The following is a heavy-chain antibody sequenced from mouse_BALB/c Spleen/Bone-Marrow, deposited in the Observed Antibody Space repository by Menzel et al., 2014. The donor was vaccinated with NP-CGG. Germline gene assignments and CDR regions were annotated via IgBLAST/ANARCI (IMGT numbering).Heavy chain of an antibody. V-gene: IGHV1S81*02. CDR1: GHTFTSYW. Sequence: QVQLQQSGAELVKPGASVKLSCKPSGHTFTSYWIHWVKQRPGQGLEWIGEINPVNGRNDYNEKFKNKATLTVDKSSSTAYMQLSSLTSEDSAVYYCTRYYSWYFNVWGAGTTVTVSS. D-gene: IGHD1-1*01. CDR3: TRYYSWYFNV. J-gene: IGHJ1*01. CDR2: INPVNGRN.